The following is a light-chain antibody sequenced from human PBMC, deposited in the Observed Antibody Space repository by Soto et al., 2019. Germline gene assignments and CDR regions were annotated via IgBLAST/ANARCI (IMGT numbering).Light chain of an antibody. CDR3: QQFKTYPVT. J-gene: IGKJ5*01. CDR1: HDIVSS. V-gene: IGKV1-13*02. CDR2: SAS. Sequence: IQLTQSPSSLSASVGDTVSITCRASHDIVSSLAWYQQKSGKPPKLLIYSASALDTGVPSRFSGTGSGTDFTLSITSLQPEDFATYYCQQFKTYPVTFGQGTRLEIK.